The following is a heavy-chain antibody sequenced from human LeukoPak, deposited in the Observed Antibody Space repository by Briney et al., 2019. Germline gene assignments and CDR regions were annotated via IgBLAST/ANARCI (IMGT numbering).Heavy chain of an antibody. V-gene: IGHV1-69*05. J-gene: IGHJ4*02. D-gene: IGHD6-6*01. CDR2: IIPIFGTA. Sequence: SVKVSCKASGGTFSSYAISWVRQAPGQGLEWMGGIIPIFGTANYAQKFQGRVTITTDESTSTAYMELSSLRSEDTAVYYCASLYSSSSGEVDYWGQETLVTVSS. CDR3: ASLYSSSSGEVDY. CDR1: GGTFSSYA.